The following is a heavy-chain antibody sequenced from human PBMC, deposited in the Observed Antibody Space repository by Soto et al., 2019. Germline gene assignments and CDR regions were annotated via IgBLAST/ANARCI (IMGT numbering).Heavy chain of an antibody. CDR1: GFKFSSYA. D-gene: IGHD3-16*01. CDR3: AKGVFARDYYYHGMDV. Sequence: LRLSCEASGFKFSSYAISWVRQAPGKGLEWVSGISGSGENTYHAGSVTGRFIISRDNSKNTVNLQMNSLRDDDTAIYYCAKGVFARDYYYHGMDVWGQGTTVTVSS. J-gene: IGHJ6*02. CDR2: ISGSGENT. V-gene: IGHV3-23*01.